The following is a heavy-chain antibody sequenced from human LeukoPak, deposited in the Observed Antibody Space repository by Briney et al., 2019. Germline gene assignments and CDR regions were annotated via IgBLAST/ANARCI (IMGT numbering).Heavy chain of an antibody. CDR3: AREGEAAAGAFDN. Sequence: SETLSLTCTVSGGSIRGYYWSWIRQPPGKGLEWIGYMYYSGSSKYNPYLKSRATISRDTSKNQFSLKLASVTVADTAVYFCAREGEAAAGAFDNWGQGTLVTVSA. D-gene: IGHD6-13*01. CDR2: MYYSGSS. J-gene: IGHJ4*02. CDR1: GGSIRGYY. V-gene: IGHV4-59*01.